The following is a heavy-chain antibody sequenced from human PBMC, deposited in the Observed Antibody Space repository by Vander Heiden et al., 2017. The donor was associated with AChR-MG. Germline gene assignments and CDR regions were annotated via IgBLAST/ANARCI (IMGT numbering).Heavy chain of an antibody. Sequence: EVQLVESGGGLVQPGRSLRLSCAASGFTFDDYAMHWVRQAPGKGLEWVSGISWNSGSIGYADSVKGRFTISRDNAKNSLYLQMNSLRAEDTALYYCAKDPRKESIAVAGLFQHWGQGTLVTVSS. D-gene: IGHD6-19*01. V-gene: IGHV3-9*01. CDR2: ISWNSGSI. CDR1: GFTFDDYA. CDR3: AKDPRKESIAVAGLFQH. J-gene: IGHJ1*01.